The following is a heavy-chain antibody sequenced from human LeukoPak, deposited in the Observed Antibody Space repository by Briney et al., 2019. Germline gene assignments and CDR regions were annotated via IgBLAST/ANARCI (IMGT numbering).Heavy chain of an antibody. J-gene: IGHJ6*03. CDR1: GGSFSGYY. D-gene: IGHD2-2*01. Sequence: SETLSLTCAVYGGSFSGYYWSWIRQPPGKGLEWIGEINHSGSTNYNPSLKSRVTISVDTSKNQFSLKLSSVTAADTAVYYCARLKMGYCSSTSCQNYYYYYMDVWGKGTTVTVSS. V-gene: IGHV4-34*01. CDR3: ARLKMGYCSSTSCQNYYYYYMDV. CDR2: INHSGST.